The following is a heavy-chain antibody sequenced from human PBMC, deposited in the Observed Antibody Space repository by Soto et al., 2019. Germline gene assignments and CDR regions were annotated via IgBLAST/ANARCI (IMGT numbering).Heavy chain of an antibody. CDR2: IYYSGST. D-gene: IGHD2-15*01. CDR1: GGSVSSGSYY. CDR3: ARGRYCSGGSCSSQGYGMDV. J-gene: IGHJ6*02. Sequence: SETLSLTCTVSGGSVSSGSYYWSWIRQPPWKGLEWIGYIYYSGSTNYNPSLKSRVTISVDTSKNQFSLKLSSVTAADAAVYYCARGRYCSGGSCSSQGYGMDVWGRGXTVTVSS. V-gene: IGHV4-61*01.